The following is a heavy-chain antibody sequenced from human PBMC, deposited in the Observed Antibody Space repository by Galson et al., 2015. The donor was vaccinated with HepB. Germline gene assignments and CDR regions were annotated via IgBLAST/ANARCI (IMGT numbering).Heavy chain of an antibody. V-gene: IGHV2-70*01. CDR3: ARSNVTFGSSGWYSENDF. Sequence: PALVKPTQTHTLTCTFSGFSLTSTGMSVSWIRQPPGKALEWLALIDWDDNEYYSTSLRTRLTISKDTSKNHVVLTMTNMDPVDTATYYCARSNVTFGSSGWYSENDFWGQGALVTVSS. D-gene: IGHD6-19*01. CDR1: GFSLTSTGMS. J-gene: IGHJ4*02. CDR2: IDWDDNE.